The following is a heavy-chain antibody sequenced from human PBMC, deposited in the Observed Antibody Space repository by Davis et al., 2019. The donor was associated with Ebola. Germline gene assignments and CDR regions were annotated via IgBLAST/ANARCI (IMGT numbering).Heavy chain of an antibody. J-gene: IGHJ4*02. CDR1: GFTFSSYA. CDR2: ISGSGGST. V-gene: IGHV3-23*01. CDR3: ARDKGFGELLRSGFDY. Sequence: GESLKISCAASGFTFSSYAMSWVRQAPGKGLEWVSAISGSGGSTYYADSVKGRFTISRDNSKNTLYLQMNSLRAEDTAVYYCARDKGFGELLRSGFDYWGQGTLVTVSS. D-gene: IGHD3-10*01.